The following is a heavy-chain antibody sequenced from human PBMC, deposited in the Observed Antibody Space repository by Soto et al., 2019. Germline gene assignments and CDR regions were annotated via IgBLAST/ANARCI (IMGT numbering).Heavy chain of an antibody. CDR3: ARDSTDHSSGYYAGFDY. V-gene: IGHV3-33*01. CDR2: IYYDGSNK. D-gene: IGHD3-22*01. CDR1: GFTFSSYG. Sequence: QVQLVESGGGVVQPGRSLRLSCAVSGFTFSSYGMNWVRQAPGKGLEWVAAIYYDGSNKYYADSVRGRFTISRDNFKNTLYLHMNSLRAEDTAVYYCARDSTDHSSGYYAGFDYWGQGTLVTVSS. J-gene: IGHJ4*02.